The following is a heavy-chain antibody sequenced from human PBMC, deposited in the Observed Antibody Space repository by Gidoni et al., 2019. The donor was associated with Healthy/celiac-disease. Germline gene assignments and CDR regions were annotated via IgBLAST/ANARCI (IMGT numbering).Heavy chain of an antibody. CDR1: GGTFCSYA. CDR3: ARDRVVLRGGRYGMDV. J-gene: IGHJ6*02. V-gene: IGHV1-69*01. Sequence: QVQLVQSGAEVKTPGSSVKVSCKASGGTFCSYAIGWVRQAPGQGLEWMGGISPICGTANYAQKFQGRVTITADESTSTAYMELSSLRSEDTAVYYCARDRVVLRGGRYGMDVWGQGTTVTVSS. CDR2: ISPICGTA. D-gene: IGHD2-15*01.